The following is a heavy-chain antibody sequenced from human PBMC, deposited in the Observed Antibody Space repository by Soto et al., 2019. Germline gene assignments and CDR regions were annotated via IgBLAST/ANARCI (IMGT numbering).Heavy chain of an antibody. V-gene: IGHV4-4*07. D-gene: IGHD1-1*01. CDR3: VRDGTKTLRDWFDP. CDR1: GASISGFY. Sequence: SESLSLTCTVSGASISGFYWSWIRKSAGKGLEWIGRIYATGTTDYNPSLKSRVMMSVDTSKKQFSLKLRSVTAADTAVYYCVRDGTKTLRDWFDPWGQGISVTVSS. CDR2: IYATGTT. J-gene: IGHJ5*02.